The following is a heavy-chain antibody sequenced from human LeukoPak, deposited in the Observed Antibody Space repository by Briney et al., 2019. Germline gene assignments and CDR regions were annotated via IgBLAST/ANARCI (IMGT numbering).Heavy chain of an antibody. J-gene: IGHJ4*02. Sequence: SVKVSCKASGGTFSSYAISWVRQAPGQGLEWMGGIIPIFGTANYAQKFQGRVTITTDESTSTVYMELSSLRSEDTAVYYCASGSGYDLGGGYFDYWGQGTLVTVSS. D-gene: IGHD5-12*01. V-gene: IGHV1-69*05. CDR3: ASGSGYDLGGGYFDY. CDR1: GGTFSSYA. CDR2: IIPIFGTA.